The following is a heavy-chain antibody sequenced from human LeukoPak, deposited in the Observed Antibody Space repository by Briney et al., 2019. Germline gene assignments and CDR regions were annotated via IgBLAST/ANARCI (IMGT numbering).Heavy chain of an antibody. Sequence: SQTLSLTCTVSGGSISSGDYYWRWIRQPPGKGQEWIGYIYYSGSTNYNPSLKSRVTISVDTSENQFSLKLSSVTAADTAVYYCARFSDQIAIFGVVNYFLGDWGQGILVTVSS. V-gene: IGHV4-61*08. CDR3: ARFSDQIAIFGVVNYFLGD. J-gene: IGHJ4*02. CDR2: IYYSGST. CDR1: GGSISSGDYY. D-gene: IGHD3-3*01.